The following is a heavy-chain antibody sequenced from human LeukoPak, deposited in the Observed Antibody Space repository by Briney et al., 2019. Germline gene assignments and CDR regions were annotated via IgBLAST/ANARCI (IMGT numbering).Heavy chain of an antibody. D-gene: IGHD4-11*01. CDR2: INHSGST. Sequence: SETLSLTCAVYGGSFSGYYWSWIRQPPGKGLEWIGEINHSGSTNYNPSLKSRVTISVDTSKNQFSLKLNSVTAADTAVYYCARATDYPWYFDYWGQGTLVTVSS. J-gene: IGHJ4*02. CDR1: GGSFSGYY. V-gene: IGHV4-34*01. CDR3: ARATDYPWYFDY.